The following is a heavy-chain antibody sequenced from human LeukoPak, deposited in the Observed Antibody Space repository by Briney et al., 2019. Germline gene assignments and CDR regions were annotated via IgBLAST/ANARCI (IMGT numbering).Heavy chain of an antibody. CDR3: AKDGLRLGYCSSTSCYADWFDP. V-gene: IGHV3-30*18. J-gene: IGHJ5*02. CDR2: ISYDGSNK. Sequence: GGSLRLSCAASGFTFSSYGMHWVRQAPGKGLEWVALISYDGSNKYYADSVKGRFTISRDNSKNTLYLQMNSLRAEDTAVYYCAKDGLRLGYCSSTSCYADWFDPWGQGTLVTVSS. D-gene: IGHD2-2*01. CDR1: GFTFSSYG.